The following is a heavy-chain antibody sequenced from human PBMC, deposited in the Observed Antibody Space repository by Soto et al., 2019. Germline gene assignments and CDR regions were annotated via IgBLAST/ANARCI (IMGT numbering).Heavy chain of an antibody. CDR2: TWSDGTNK. CDR1: GFTFSSYG. V-gene: IGHV3-33*01. J-gene: IGHJ4*02. CDR3: ARDLDLDGDSCFDY. D-gene: IGHD4-17*01. Sequence: QVHLVESGAGVVQPGRSLRLSCAASGFTFSSYGMHWVRQAPGKGLEWVALTWSDGTNKYYADYVKGRFNISRDNSKNEVYLEMNCLRVEATAVYCCARDLDLDGDSCFDYWGQGTLVTVSS.